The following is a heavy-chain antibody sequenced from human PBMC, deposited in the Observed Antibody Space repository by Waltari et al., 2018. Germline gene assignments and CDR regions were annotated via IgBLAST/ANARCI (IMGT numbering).Heavy chain of an antibody. V-gene: IGHV1-18*01. CDR2: ISAYNGDT. D-gene: IGHD2-8*01. CDR1: GYTFTSYV. CDR3: ARLSPAYCSNGVCYAKH. J-gene: IGHJ4*02. Sequence: QVQLVQSGGEVKKPGASVKVSCKASGYTFTSYVIGWVRPAPGQGLEWMGWISAYNGDTSYAQQFQGRVTMTTDTSTSTAYMELRSLISDDTAVYYCARLSPAYCSNGVCYAKHWGQGTLVTVSS.